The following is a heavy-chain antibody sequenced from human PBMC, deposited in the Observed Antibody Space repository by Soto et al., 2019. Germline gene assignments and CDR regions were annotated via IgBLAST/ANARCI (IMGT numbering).Heavy chain of an antibody. CDR2: IWYDGSNK. CDR1: GFTFSSYG. J-gene: IGHJ4*02. CDR3: AREGREMATKMDY. Sequence: PGGSLRLSCAASGFTFSSYGMHWVRQAPGKGLEWVAVIWYDGSNKYYADSVKGRFTISRDNSKNTLYLQMDSLRAEDTAVYYCAREGREMATKMDYWGQGTLVTVSS. D-gene: IGHD5-12*01. V-gene: IGHV3-33*01.